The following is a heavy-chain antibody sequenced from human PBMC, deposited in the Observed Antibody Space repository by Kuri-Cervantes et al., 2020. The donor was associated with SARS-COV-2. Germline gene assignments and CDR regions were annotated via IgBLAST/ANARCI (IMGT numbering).Heavy chain of an antibody. J-gene: IGHJ4*02. CDR3: AKYIGSGTNTPDY. CDR2: ISSGGGNT. V-gene: IGHV3-23*01. CDR1: GFTFSSYA. Sequence: GESLKISCAASGFTFSSYAMTWIRQAPGKGLEWVSVISSGGGNTFYTGSVKGRFTISRDNSNNTLYLQMNSLRADDTAVYYCAKYIGSGTNTPDYWGQGTLVTSPQ. D-gene: IGHD3-10*01.